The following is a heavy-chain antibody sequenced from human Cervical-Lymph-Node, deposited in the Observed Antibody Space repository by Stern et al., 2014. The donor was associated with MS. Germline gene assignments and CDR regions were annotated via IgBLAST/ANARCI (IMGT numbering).Heavy chain of an antibody. CDR3: ARRLGYCSGGSCYNYYYGMDV. V-gene: IGHV3-33*01. CDR2: IWYDGRNK. CDR1: GFTFSSYC. Sequence: VQLVESGGGVVQPGRSLRLSCAASGFTFSSYCMHWVRQAPGKGLEWVAVIWYDGRNKYHADSVKGRFTISRDNSKNTLYLQMNSLRAEDTAVYYCARRLGYCSGGSCYNYYYGMDVWGQGTTVTVSS. J-gene: IGHJ6*02. D-gene: IGHD2-15*01.